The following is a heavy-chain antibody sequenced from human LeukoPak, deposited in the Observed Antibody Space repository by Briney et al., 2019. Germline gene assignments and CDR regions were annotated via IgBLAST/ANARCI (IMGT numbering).Heavy chain of an antibody. CDR3: ATETECSGGTCYSYGWFDP. Sequence: SETLFLTCTVSGGSVSSGLNKWSWIRQPPGKGLEWIGDISYSGSATYNPSLRSRVTISVDTSTNQFSLTLGSVTAADTAVYYCATETECSGGTCYSYGWFDPWGQGTQVIVSS. D-gene: IGHD2-15*01. CDR2: ISYSGSA. J-gene: IGHJ5*02. CDR1: GGSVSSGLNK. V-gene: IGHV4-61*01.